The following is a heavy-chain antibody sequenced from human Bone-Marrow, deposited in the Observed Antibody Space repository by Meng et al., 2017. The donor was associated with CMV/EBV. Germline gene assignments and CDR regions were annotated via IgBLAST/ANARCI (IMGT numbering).Heavy chain of an antibody. CDR3: VKPGYGSGSYYRNPFDH. Sequence: FSFSSFAVSWVRQAPGKGLEWVSAISGSGGSTHYADSVKGRFTISRDNSKNTLYLQMNSLRAGDTAVYYCVKPGYGSGSYYRNPFDHWGQGTLVTVSS. CDR1: FSFSSFA. CDR2: ISGSGGST. D-gene: IGHD3-10*01. J-gene: IGHJ4*02. V-gene: IGHV3-23*01.